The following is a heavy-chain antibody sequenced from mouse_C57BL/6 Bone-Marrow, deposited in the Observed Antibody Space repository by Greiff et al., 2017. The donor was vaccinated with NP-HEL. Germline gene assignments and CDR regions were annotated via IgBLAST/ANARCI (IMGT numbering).Heavy chain of an antibody. CDR3: ARTRGDSFDY. Sequence: EVQLQQSGPELVKPGASVKLSCKASGYTFTDYSMNWVKQSPGKSLEWIGDINPDNGGTSYKEKFKGKATLTGDKASSTAYLELRSLPSEYSAVYYYARTRGDSFDYWGQGTTLTVSS. J-gene: IGHJ2*01. V-gene: IGHV1-26*01. CDR2: INPDNGGT. CDR1: GYTFTDYS.